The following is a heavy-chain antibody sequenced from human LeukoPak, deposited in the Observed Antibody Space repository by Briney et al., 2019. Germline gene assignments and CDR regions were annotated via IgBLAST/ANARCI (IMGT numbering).Heavy chain of an antibody. V-gene: IGHV1-46*01. CDR2: INPSGGSM. CDR1: VYTFTSYY. Sequence: ASVTVSFKASVYTFTSYYMHWLRQPPGQGLEGMGIINPSGGSMSYAQKFQGRVTMTRDTSTRTVYMELSRLRSDDTAVYYCARDKQLDWAHYYYCYMDVWGKGSTVTGSS. J-gene: IGHJ6*03. D-gene: IGHD6-13*01. CDR3: ARDKQLDWAHYYYCYMDV.